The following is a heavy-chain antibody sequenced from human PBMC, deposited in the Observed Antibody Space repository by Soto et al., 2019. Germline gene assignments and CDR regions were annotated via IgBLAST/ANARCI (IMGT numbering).Heavy chain of an antibody. CDR3: ASLPALYGPGSYRFDY. CDR1: GFSLSTSGVG. CDR2: IYWNDDK. J-gene: IGHJ4*02. V-gene: IGHV2-5*01. Sequence: SGPTLVNPTQTLTLTCTFSGFSLSTSGVGVGWIRQPPGQALEWLTLIYWNDDKRYSPSLRSRLTITKDTSKNQVVLRMTDMDPVDTATYYXASLPALYGPGSYRFDYWGQGTPVTVSS. D-gene: IGHD3-10*01.